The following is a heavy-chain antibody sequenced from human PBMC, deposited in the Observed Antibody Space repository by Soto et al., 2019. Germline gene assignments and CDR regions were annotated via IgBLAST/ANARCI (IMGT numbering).Heavy chain of an antibody. Sequence: EVQLVESGGGLIQPGGSLRLSCAASAFTISTKHMNWVRQTPGKGLEWVSVIYTGGSTYYADSVKGRFTISRDNSKNTLYLQMNSLRAEDTAVYYCAGLSSGPYRAIDYWGQGALVTVSS. CDR1: AFTISTKH. V-gene: IGHV3-53*01. D-gene: IGHD1-26*01. CDR3: AGLSSGPYRAIDY. J-gene: IGHJ4*02. CDR2: IYTGGST.